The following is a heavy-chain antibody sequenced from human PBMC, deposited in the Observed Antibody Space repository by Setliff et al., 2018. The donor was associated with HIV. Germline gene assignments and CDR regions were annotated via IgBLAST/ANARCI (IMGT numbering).Heavy chain of an antibody. CDR2: MNPNSGNT. J-gene: IGHJ4*02. CDR3: ASANSGRIHATRLDS. D-gene: IGHD5-18*01. Sequence: GASVKVSCKASGYTFTNYDINWVRQATGQGLEWMGWMNPNSGNTGYAQKFQGRVTMTRNTSISTAYMELGSLRSEDTAVYYCASANSGRIHATRLDSWGQGTLVTVSS. CDR1: GYTFTNYD. V-gene: IGHV1-8*02.